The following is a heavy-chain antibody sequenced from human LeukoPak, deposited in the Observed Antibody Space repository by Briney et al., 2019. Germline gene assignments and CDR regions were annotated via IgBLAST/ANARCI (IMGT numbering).Heavy chain of an antibody. CDR2: ISASGGNT. J-gene: IGHJ4*02. CDR3: AKVVSGYHFDY. CDR1: GFTFSSYG. D-gene: IGHD5-12*01. V-gene: IGHV3-23*01. Sequence: GGSLRLSCAASGFTFSSYGMSWVRRAPGKGPEWVSGISASGGNTYYADSVKGRFTISRDNSQNTLYLQMNTLRAEDTAVYYCAKVVSGYHFDYWGQGTLVTVSS.